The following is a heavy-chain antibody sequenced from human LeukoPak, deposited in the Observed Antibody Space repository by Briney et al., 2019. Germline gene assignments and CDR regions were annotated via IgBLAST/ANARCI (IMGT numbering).Heavy chain of an antibody. CDR3: ARATYYYDSSGSYVRYYFDY. J-gene: IGHJ4*02. Sequence: SETLSLTCAVYGGSFSGYYWSWIRQPPGKGLEWIGYIYYSGSTTYNPSLKSRVTISVDTSKNQFSLKLSSVTAADTAVYYCARATYYYDSSGSYVRYYFDYWGQGTLVTVSS. V-gene: IGHV4-59*01. CDR2: IYYSGST. CDR1: GGSFSGYY. D-gene: IGHD3-22*01.